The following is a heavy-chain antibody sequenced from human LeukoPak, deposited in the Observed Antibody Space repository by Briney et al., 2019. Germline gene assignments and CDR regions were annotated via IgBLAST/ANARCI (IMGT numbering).Heavy chain of an antibody. J-gene: IGHJ3*02. V-gene: IGHV1-69*13. Sequence: GASVKVSCKASGGTFSSYAISWVRQAPGQGLEWMGGIIPIFGTANYAQKFQGRVTITADVSTSTAYMELSSLRSEDTAVYYCARDWVYTVRGARGIAFDIWGQGTMVTVSS. CDR3: ARDWVYTVRGARGIAFDI. D-gene: IGHD3-10*01. CDR2: IIPIFGTA. CDR1: GGTFSSYA.